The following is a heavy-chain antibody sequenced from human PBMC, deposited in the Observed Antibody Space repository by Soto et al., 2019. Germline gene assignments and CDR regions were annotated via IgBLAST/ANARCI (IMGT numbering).Heavy chain of an antibody. CDR3: AKGDSDYRPLDF. Sequence: GKGLERVSVISGGGGRIDYAEAVKGRFIITRDNSKNTLYLQMNSLRGKDTAVYYCAKGDSDYRPLDFWGQGSLVTGSS. V-gene: IGHV3-23*01. D-gene: IGHD4-17*01. CDR2: ISGGGGRI. J-gene: IGHJ4*02.